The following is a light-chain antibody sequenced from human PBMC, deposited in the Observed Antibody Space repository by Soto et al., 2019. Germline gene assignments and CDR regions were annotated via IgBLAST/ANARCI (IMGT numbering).Light chain of an antibody. Sequence: QSVLTQPSSVSGSPGQSITISCSGTSSDIGAYEYVSWYQQHPVKPPKLMIYNVNNRPSGVSYRFSGSKSGNTAYLTISRLQPEDEADYYCLAHTTSRTYVFGPGTKVNVL. CDR1: SSDIGAYEY. CDR3: LAHTTSRTYV. J-gene: IGLJ1*01. V-gene: IGLV2-14*03. CDR2: NVN.